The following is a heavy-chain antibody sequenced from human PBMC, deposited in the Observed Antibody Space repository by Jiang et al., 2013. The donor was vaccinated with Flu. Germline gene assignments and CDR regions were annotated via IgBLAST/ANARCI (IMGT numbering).Heavy chain of an antibody. CDR3: ARGYSYDLDGNYGGFDY. CDR2: AYAGWGSKSDP. V-gene: IGHV4-59*02. Sequence: PGLVKPSETLSLTCTISGGSAAHYYWSWIRQSPGKGLEWIAFAYAGWGSKSDPKYNPSLKGRVTMSTDMSRDQLSLKLTSVTAADTALYFCARGYSYDLDGNYGGFDYWGQGTLVSVSS. CDR1: GGSAAHYY. D-gene: IGHD3-22*01. J-gene: IGHJ4*02.